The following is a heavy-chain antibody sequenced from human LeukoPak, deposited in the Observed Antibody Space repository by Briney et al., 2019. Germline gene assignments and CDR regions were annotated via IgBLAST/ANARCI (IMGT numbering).Heavy chain of an antibody. CDR2: ISSSSSYI. Sequence: PGGSLRLSCAASGFTFSSYSMNWVRQAPGKGLEWVSSISSSSSYIYYADSVKGRFTISRDNAKNSLYLQMNSLRAEDTAVYYCARAGAATLIGYFQHWGQGTLVTVSS. CDR3: ARAGAATLIGYFQH. CDR1: GFTFSSYS. D-gene: IGHD2-15*01. V-gene: IGHV3-21*01. J-gene: IGHJ1*01.